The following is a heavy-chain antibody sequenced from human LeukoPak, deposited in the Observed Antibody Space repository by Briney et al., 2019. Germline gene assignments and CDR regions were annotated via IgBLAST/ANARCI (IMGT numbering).Heavy chain of an antibody. V-gene: IGHV3-7*01. Sequence: PGGTLRLSCAASGFTFSSYWMSWVRQAPGKGLEWVANIKQDGSEKYYVDSVKGRFTISRDNAKNSLYLQMNSLRAEDTAVYYCARDLGRFFNYFDYWGQGTLVTVSS. CDR2: IKQDGSEK. CDR3: ARDLGRFFNYFDY. J-gene: IGHJ4*02. D-gene: IGHD1-26*01. CDR1: GFTFSSYW.